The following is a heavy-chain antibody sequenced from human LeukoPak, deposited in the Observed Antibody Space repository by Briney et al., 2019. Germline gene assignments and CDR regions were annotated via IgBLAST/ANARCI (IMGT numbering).Heavy chain of an antibody. Sequence: GASVKVSCKASGFTFTSSAMQWVRQARGQCLEWIGWIVVGSGNTNYAQKFQERVTITRDMSTSTAYMELSSLRSEDTAVYYCAAGGGIVGATTAFDIWGQGTMVTVSS. CDR1: GFTFTSSA. V-gene: IGHV1-58*02. J-gene: IGHJ3*02. D-gene: IGHD1-26*01. CDR2: IVVGSGNT. CDR3: AAGGGIVGATTAFDI.